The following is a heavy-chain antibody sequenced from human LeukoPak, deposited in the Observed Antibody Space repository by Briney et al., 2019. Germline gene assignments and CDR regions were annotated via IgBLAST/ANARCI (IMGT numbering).Heavy chain of an antibody. CDR3: ARDLNWGASDY. J-gene: IGHJ4*02. V-gene: IGHV3-74*01. CDR2: INGDGSSI. CDR1: GFTFSSHW. Sequence: GGSLRLSWEASGFTFSSHWMYWFGQAPGKGLLWVSRINGDGSSIAYADSVKGRFAISRDNTKNTLYLQMNSLRAEDTAVYYCARDLNWGASDYWGQGTLVTVSS. D-gene: IGHD7-27*01.